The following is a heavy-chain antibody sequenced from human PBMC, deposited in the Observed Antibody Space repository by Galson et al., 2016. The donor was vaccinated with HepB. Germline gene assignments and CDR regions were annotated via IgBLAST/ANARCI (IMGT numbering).Heavy chain of an antibody. V-gene: IGHV3-74*01. CDR1: GVAFTSYA. D-gene: IGHD2-21*01. CDR2: ITSDGSST. J-gene: IGHJ4*02. Sequence: SLRLSCAASGVAFTSYAMTWVRQVPGKGLMWVSRITSDGSSTRYADTVKGRLTISRDNANNMVYLQMNSLRAEDTAVYYCARDEGDSTPFAYWGQGALVTVSS. CDR3: ARDEGDSTPFAY.